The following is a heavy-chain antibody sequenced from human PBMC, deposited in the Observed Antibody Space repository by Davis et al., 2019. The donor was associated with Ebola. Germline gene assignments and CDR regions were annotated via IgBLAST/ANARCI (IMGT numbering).Heavy chain of an antibody. CDR1: GYTFTGYY. CDR2: INPNSGGT. V-gene: IGHV1-2*04. CDR3: ARGYCSSTSCPDAFDI. J-gene: IGHJ3*02. D-gene: IGHD2-2*01. Sequence: ASVKVSCKASGYTFTGYYMHWVRQAPGQGLEWMGWINPNSGGTNYAQKFQGWVTMTRDTSISTAYMELSRLRSDDTAVYYCARGYCSSTSCPDAFDIWGQGTMVTVSS.